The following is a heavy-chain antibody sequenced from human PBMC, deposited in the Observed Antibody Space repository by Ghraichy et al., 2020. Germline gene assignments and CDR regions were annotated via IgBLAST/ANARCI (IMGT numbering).Heavy chain of an antibody. CDR1: GFTVSSNY. CDR3: ARVSYYYDSSGYTILDAFDI. J-gene: IGHJ3*02. V-gene: IGHV3-66*01. D-gene: IGHD3-22*01. CDR2: IYSGGST. Sequence: GGSLRLSCAASGFTVSSNYMSWVRQAPGKGLEWVSVIYSGGSTYYADSVKGRFTISRDNSKNTLSLQMNSLRAEDTAVYYCARVSYYYDSSGYTILDAFDIWGQGTMVTVSS.